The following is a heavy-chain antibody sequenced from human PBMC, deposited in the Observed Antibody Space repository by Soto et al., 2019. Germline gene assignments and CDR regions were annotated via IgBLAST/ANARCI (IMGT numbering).Heavy chain of an antibody. D-gene: IGHD3-10*01. CDR1: GGSISSYY. J-gene: IGHJ4*02. Sequence: SETLSLTCTVSGGSISSYYWSWIRQPPGKGLEWIGYIYYSGSTNYNPSLKSRVTISVDTSKNQFSLKLSSVTAADTAVYYCARQEFYYYGSGSYADYWGQGTLVTVSS. CDR2: IYYSGST. CDR3: ARQEFYYYGSGSYADY. V-gene: IGHV4-59*01.